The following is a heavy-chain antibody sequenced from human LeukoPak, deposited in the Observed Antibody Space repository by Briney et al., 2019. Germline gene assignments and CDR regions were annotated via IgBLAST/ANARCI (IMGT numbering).Heavy chain of an antibody. CDR1: GFIFSTYW. CDR2: VKEEGSKK. Sequence: GGSLRLSCAASGFIFSTYWMSWVRQSPGKGREWVASVKEEGSKKEYVDSVKGRFTISRDNAKNSLYLQMNTLRAEDTAVYYCARWRGVQSEFVYWGQGALVTVSS. V-gene: IGHV3-7*01. CDR3: ARWRGVQSEFVY. J-gene: IGHJ4*02. D-gene: IGHD5-24*01.